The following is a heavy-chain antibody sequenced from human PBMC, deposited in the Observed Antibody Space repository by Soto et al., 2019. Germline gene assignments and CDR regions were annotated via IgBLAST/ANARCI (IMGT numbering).Heavy chain of an antibody. J-gene: IGHJ3*01. V-gene: IGHV3-74*01. CDR1: GFTFSYYW. D-gene: IGHD1-26*01. CDR2: IHSDGSST. CDR3: ARGGRGAFDR. Sequence: EVQLVESGGGLVRPGGSLRLSCAASGFTFSYYWMHWVRQAPGKGLVWVSRIHSDGSSTTYADFVKGRFIISRDNARNAVDLQMNSVRVGDAAGYYCARGGRGAFDRWGQGAVVTVSS.